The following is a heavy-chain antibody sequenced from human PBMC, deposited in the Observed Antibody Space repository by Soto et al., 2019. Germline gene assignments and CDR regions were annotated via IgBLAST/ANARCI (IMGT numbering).Heavy chain of an antibody. CDR1: GFTFSNAW. J-gene: IGHJ4*02. D-gene: IGHD1-26*01. Sequence: LRLSCAASGFTFSNAWMSWVRQAPGKGLEWVGRIKSKTDGGTTDYAAPVKGRFTISRDDSKNTLYLQMNSLKTEDTAVYYCTPGPGLGGFDYWGQGTLVTVSS. CDR3: TPGPGLGGFDY. V-gene: IGHV3-15*01. CDR2: IKSKTDGGTT.